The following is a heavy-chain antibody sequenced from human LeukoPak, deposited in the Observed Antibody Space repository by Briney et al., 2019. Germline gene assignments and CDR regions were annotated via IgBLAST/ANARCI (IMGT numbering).Heavy chain of an antibody. CDR2: ISGSGGST. Sequence: GGSLRLSCAASGFTFSSYGMSWVRQAPGKGLEWVSAISGSGGSTFYADSVKGRFTISRDNSKNTLYLQMNSLRAEDTAVYYCAKDFYGSGDYYFDYWGQGTLVTVSS. J-gene: IGHJ4*02. D-gene: IGHD3-10*01. CDR3: AKDFYGSGDYYFDY. CDR1: GFTFSSYG. V-gene: IGHV3-23*01.